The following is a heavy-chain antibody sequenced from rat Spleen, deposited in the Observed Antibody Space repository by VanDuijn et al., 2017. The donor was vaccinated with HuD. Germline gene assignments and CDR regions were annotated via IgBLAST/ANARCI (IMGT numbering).Heavy chain of an antibody. Sequence: EVQLQESGPGLVKPSQSLSLTCSVTGYSITSSYRWNWIRKFPGNKLEWMGYINSAGSTHYHPFLKSRISITRDTPKNQFFLQLNSVTTEDTATIFCARHDLYYYYRFAYWGQGTLVTVSS. CDR2: INSAGST. CDR3: ARHDLYYYYRFAY. D-gene: IGHD1-1*01. CDR1: GYSITSSYR. V-gene: IGHV3-3*01. J-gene: IGHJ3*01.